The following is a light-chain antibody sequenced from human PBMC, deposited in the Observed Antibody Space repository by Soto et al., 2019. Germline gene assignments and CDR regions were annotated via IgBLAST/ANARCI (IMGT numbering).Light chain of an antibody. CDR1: SSDVGRYNY. CDR2: DVS. Sequence: QSVLTQPRSVSGSPGQSVTISCTGTSSDVGRYNYVSWYQHHPGTAPKVMIYDVSERPSGVPDRFSGSKSGNTASLTISGLQAEDEADYYCCSYAGSPRVVFGTGTKLTVL. CDR3: CSYAGSPRVV. V-gene: IGLV2-11*01. J-gene: IGLJ1*01.